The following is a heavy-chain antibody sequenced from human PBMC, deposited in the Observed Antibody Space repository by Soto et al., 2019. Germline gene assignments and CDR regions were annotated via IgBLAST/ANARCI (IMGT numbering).Heavy chain of an antibody. J-gene: IGHJ6*03. CDR3: ANEARYCTNGVCYSHYYYYYMDV. CDR1: GFTFSSYA. Sequence: GGSLRLSCAASGFTFSSYAMSWVRQAPGKGLEWVSAISGSGGSTYYADSVKGRFTISRDNSKNTLYLQMNSLRAEDTAGYNCANEARYCTNGVCYSHYYYYYMDVWGKGTTVTVSS. V-gene: IGHV3-23*01. D-gene: IGHD2-8*01. CDR2: ISGSGGST.